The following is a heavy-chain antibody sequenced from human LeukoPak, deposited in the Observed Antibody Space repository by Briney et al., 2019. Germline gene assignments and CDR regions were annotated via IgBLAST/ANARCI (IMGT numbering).Heavy chain of an antibody. CDR3: ARHSSGLLPFDY. CDR1: GYTFTSYY. J-gene: IGHJ4*02. V-gene: IGHV1-46*01. D-gene: IGHD3-22*01. CDR2: INPSGGST. Sequence: GASVTVSFKASGYTFTSYYMHWVRQAPGQGLEWMGIINPSGGSTSYAQKFQGRVTMTRDTSTSTVYMELSSLRSEDTAVYYCARHSSGLLPFDYWGQGTLVTVSS.